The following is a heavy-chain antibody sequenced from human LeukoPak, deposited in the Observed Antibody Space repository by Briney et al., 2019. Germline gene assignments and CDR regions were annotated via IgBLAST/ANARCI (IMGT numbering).Heavy chain of an antibody. J-gene: IGHJ4*02. CDR3: ARGRSDYYLDS. V-gene: IGHV1-2*02. D-gene: IGHD3-10*01. Sequence: SAKVSCKASGYTFTDYYMHWVRQAPGQGLEWMGWIYPNSGGTNYAQNFQGRVTMTRDTSISTAYMGLRRLRSDDTAVYFCARGRSDYYLDSWGQGTLVTVSS. CDR1: GYTFTDYY. CDR2: IYPNSGGT.